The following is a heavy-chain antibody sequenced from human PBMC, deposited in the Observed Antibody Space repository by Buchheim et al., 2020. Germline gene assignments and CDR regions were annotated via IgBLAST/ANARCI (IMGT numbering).Heavy chain of an antibody. CDR1: GGSISTYY. D-gene: IGHD2-15*01. CDR2: FHYSGST. CDR3: ARAPSGNRGYYYLDY. Sequence: QVQLQESGPGLVKPSETLSLTCIISGGSISTYYWSWVRQSPGKGLEWIGYFHYSGSTNNNPSLKSRVTMSVDTSKNLFSLNLSSMTAADTAVYYCARAPSGNRGYYYLDYWGQGAL. V-gene: IGHV4-59*13. J-gene: IGHJ4*02.